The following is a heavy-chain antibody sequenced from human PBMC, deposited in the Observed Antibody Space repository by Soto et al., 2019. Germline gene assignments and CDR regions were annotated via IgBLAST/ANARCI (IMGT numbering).Heavy chain of an antibody. Sequence: GGSLRLSCAASGFTFSSYWMHWVRQAPGKGLVWVSRINSDGSSTSYADSVKGRFTISRDNAKNTLYLQMNSLRAEDTAVYYCARDQARYCSSTSCPTRYYGMDVWGQGTTVTVSS. CDR2: INSDGSST. D-gene: IGHD2-2*01. CDR1: GFTFSSYW. CDR3: ARDQARYCSSTSCPTRYYGMDV. J-gene: IGHJ6*02. V-gene: IGHV3-74*01.